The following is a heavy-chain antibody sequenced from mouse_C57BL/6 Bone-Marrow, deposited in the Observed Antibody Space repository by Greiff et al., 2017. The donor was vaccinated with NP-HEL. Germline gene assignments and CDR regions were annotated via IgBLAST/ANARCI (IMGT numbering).Heavy chain of an antibody. Sequence: QVQLQQPGAELVMPGASVKLSCKASGYTFTSYWMHWVKQRPGQGLEWIGEIDPSDSYTNYNQKFKGKSTLTVDKSSSTAYMQLSSLTSEDSAVYYCARSHLLVYYFDYWGQGTTLTVSS. CDR1: GYTFTSYW. CDR2: IDPSDSYT. V-gene: IGHV1-69*01. CDR3: ARSHLLVYYFDY. J-gene: IGHJ2*01. D-gene: IGHD1-1*01.